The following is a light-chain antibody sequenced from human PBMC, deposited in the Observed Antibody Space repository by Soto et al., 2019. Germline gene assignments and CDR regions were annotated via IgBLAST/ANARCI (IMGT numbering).Light chain of an antibody. CDR3: LHYGGSPLT. V-gene: IGKV1-39*01. J-gene: IGKJ5*01. Sequence: DIQMTQSPSTLSASVGDRVTITCRASQNINNYLSWYQQRPGKAPKLLIYAASSLQSGVPSRFSGSGSGTDFTLTIGRLEPGDFAVYYCLHYGGSPLTFGQGTRLE. CDR2: AAS. CDR1: QNINNY.